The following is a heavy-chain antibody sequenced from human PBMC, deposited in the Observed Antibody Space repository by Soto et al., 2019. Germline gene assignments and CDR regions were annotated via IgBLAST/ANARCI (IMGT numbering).Heavy chain of an antibody. D-gene: IGHD2-8*01. CDR2: ISTSSTTI. Sequence: EVQLVESGGGLVQPGGSLGLSCAASGLTFSSYSMNWVRQAPGKGLEWVSDISTSSTTIHYADSVKGRFTISRDNAKNSLYLQMNSLRAEDTAVYYCVMGYYFDYWGQGTLVTVSS. V-gene: IGHV3-48*01. CDR3: VMGYYFDY. J-gene: IGHJ4*02. CDR1: GLTFSSYS.